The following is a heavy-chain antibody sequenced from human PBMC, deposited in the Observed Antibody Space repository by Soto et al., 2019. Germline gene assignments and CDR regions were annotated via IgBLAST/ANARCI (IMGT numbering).Heavy chain of an antibody. CDR2: VTKSGNT. V-gene: IGHV3-23*01. Sequence: GGSLRLSCAASGFTFSAYAMTWVRQAPEKGLEWVSAVTKSGNTYYADSVKGRFTISRDNSKNTLYLQMNSLRAEDTAVYYCAKDRVITFGGVIVEPDWYFDLWGRGTLVTVSS. CDR1: GFTFSAYA. D-gene: IGHD3-16*02. CDR3: AKDRVITFGGVIVEPDWYFDL. J-gene: IGHJ2*01.